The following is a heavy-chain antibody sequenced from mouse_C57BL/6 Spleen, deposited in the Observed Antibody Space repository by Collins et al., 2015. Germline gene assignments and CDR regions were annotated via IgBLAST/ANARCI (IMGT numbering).Heavy chain of an antibody. J-gene: IGHJ3*01. CDR2: IDTSDSYT. V-gene: IGHV1-69*01. CDR1: GYTFTDYW. CDR3: ARKEYYGSSYGFAY. Sequence: QVQLQQPGAELVMPGASVKMSCKASGYTFTDYWMHWVKQRPGQGLEWIGAIDTSDSYTSYNQKFKGKATLTVDESSSTAYMQLSSLTSEDSAVYYCARKEYYGSSYGFAYWGQGTLVTVSA. D-gene: IGHD1-1*01.